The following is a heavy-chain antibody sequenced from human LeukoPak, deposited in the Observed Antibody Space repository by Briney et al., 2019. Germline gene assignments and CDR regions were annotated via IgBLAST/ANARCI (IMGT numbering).Heavy chain of an antibody. D-gene: IGHD4-23*01. CDR2: IYYSGST. J-gene: IGHJ4*02. CDR3: ARLRYGGNPFWYFDY. CDR1: GGSISSSRYY. Sequence: PSETLSLTCTVSGGSISSSRYYWGWIRQPPGKGLEWIGSIYYSGSTYYNPSLKSRVTISVDTSKNQFSLKLSSVTAADTAVYYCARLRYGGNPFWYFDYWGQGTLVTVSS. V-gene: IGHV4-39*01.